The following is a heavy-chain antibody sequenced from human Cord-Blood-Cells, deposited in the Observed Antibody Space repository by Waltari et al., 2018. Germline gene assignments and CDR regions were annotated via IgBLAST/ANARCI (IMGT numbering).Heavy chain of an antibody. CDR2: MNPTSGNQ. CDR3: ARGRRNWDDAFDI. CDR1: GYTFTSYD. J-gene: IGHJ3*02. D-gene: IGHD1-26*01. Sequence: QVQLVQSGAEVKKPGASVKVSCKASGYTFTSYDINWVRQATGQGLEWMGWMNPTSGNQGYEQKFQGRVTMTRNTSISTAYMELSSLRSEDTAVYYCARGRRNWDDAFDIWGQGTMVTVSS. V-gene: IGHV1-8*01.